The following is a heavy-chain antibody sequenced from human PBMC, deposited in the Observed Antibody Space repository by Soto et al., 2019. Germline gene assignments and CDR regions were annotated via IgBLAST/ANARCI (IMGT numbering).Heavy chain of an antibody. D-gene: IGHD3-22*01. V-gene: IGHV4-4*02. CDR3: ARTGYYYDSSGYYHEGYYGMDV. CDR1: GGSISSSNW. J-gene: IGHJ6*02. Sequence: QVKLQESGPGLVKPSGTLSLTCAVSGGSISSSNWWSWVRQPPGKGLEWIGEIYHSGSTNYNPSRKSRVTISVDKSKNQFSLKLSSVTAADTAVYYCARTGYYYDSSGYYHEGYYGMDVWGQGTTVTVSS. CDR2: IYHSGST.